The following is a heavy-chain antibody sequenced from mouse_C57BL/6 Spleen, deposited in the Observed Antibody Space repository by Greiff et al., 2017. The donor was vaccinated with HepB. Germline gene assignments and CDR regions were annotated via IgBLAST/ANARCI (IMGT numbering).Heavy chain of an antibody. D-gene: IGHD2-4*01. J-gene: IGHJ4*01. CDR1: GYTFTSYW. CDR2: IYPGSGST. CDR3: ARDDYDEGGIGAMDY. V-gene: IGHV1-55*01. Sequence: QVHVKQPGAELVKPGASVKMSCKASGYTFTSYWITWVKQRPGQGLEWIGDIYPGSGSTNYNEKFKSKATLTVDTSSSTAYMQLSSLTSEDSAVYYCARDDYDEGGIGAMDYWGQGTSVTVSS.